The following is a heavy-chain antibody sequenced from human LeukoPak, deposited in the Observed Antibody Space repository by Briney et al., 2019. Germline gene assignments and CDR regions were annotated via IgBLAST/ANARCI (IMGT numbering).Heavy chain of an antibody. D-gene: IGHD3-16*01. CDR1: GFTLRSDW. CDR2: LDSEGSRI. J-gene: IGHJ3*02. Sequence: GGSLRLSCAAAGFTLRSDWMHWVRQAPGKGLAWVSRLDSEGSRIWYAGSVRGRFTIARNIAKNTLFLQMDSLRVEDTAVCYCARGGRLGAFDIWGQGTMVTVSS. V-gene: IGHV3-74*01. CDR3: ARGGRLGAFDI.